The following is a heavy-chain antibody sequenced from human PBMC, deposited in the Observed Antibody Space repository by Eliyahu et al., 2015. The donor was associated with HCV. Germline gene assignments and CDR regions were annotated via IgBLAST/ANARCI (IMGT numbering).Heavy chain of an antibody. CDR1: GFTFSSFA. Sequence: EVQLLESGGGLVQPGGSLRLSCAGSGFTFSSFAMSWVRQAPGKGLEWVSTISGTGDGTYYADSVKGRFTISRDNSKNTLYLQMNSLRAEDTAVYYCAKKPTFGSGVIYWGQGTLVSVSS. CDR2: ISGTGDGT. J-gene: IGHJ4*02. CDR3: AKKPTFGSGVIY. D-gene: IGHD3-10*01. V-gene: IGHV3-23*01.